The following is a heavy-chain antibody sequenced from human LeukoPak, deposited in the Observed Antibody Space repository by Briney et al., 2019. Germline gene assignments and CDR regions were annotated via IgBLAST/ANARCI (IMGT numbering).Heavy chain of an antibody. J-gene: IGHJ5*02. CDR1: GYTFTSYG. V-gene: IGHV1-18*01. CDR3: ARRIAAAGHNWFDP. D-gene: IGHD6-13*01. Sequence: ASVKVSCKASGYTFTSYGMSWVRQAPGQGLEWMGWISAYNGNTNYAQKLQGRVTMTTDTSTSTAYMELRSLRSDDTAVYYCARRIAAAGHNWFDPWGQGTLVTVSS. CDR2: ISAYNGNT.